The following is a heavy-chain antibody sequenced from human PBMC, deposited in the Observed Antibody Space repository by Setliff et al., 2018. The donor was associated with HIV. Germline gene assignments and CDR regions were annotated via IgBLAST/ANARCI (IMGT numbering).Heavy chain of an antibody. CDR1: GFTFSDYY. D-gene: IGHD3-16*02. Sequence: GGSLRLSCAASGFTFSDYYMSWIRQAPGKGLEWVSYITSSGSTIYYADSVKGRFTISRDNAKSSLYLQMNSLRAEDTAIYYCAKGASLVPRRPHFCYFDYWGQGALVTVSS. CDR2: ITSSGSTI. CDR3: AKGASLVPRRPHFCYFDY. J-gene: IGHJ4*02. V-gene: IGHV3-11*01.